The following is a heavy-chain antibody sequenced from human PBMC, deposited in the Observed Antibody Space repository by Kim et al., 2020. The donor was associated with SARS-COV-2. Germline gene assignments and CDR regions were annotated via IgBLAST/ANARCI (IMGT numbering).Heavy chain of an antibody. D-gene: IGHD1-26*01. CDR3: ARRGRYARGFFDF. V-gene: IGHV4-61*07. Sequence: QYNPSLESRLTLSLDTSKSQLSLRLTSVTAGDTAIYFCARRGRYARGFFDFWGQGILVTASS. J-gene: IGHJ4*02.